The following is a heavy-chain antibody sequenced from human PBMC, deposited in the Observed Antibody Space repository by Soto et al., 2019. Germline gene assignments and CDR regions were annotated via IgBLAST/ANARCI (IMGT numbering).Heavy chain of an antibody. J-gene: IGHJ4*02. V-gene: IGHV2-5*02. CDR1: AFSLNTGGLG. D-gene: IGHD3-22*01. CDR3: AHRRYDSSGYYLIDY. CDR2: IYWDDDK. Sequence: SGPTLVNPTQTLTLTFTFSAFSLNTGGLGVGWIRQPPGKALEWLALIYWDDDKRYSPSLKSRLTITKDTSKNQVVLTMTNMDPVDTATYYCAHRRYDSSGYYLIDYWGQGTLVTVSS.